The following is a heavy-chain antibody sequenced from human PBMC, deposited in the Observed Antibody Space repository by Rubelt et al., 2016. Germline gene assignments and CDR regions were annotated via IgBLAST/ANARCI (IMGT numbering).Heavy chain of an antibody. CDR3: ASPPYDILTGYDYYYGMDV. V-gene: IGHV1-69*06. Sequence: QVQLVQSGAEVKKPGSSVKVSCKASGGTFSSYAISWVRQAPGQGLEWMGGIIPIFGTANYSQKFQVRVTITADKSTSQAYMELSSLRSEDTAVYYCASPPYDILTGYDYYYGMDVWGQGTTVTVSS. CDR2: IIPIFGTA. CDR1: GGTFSSYA. D-gene: IGHD3-9*01. J-gene: IGHJ6*02.